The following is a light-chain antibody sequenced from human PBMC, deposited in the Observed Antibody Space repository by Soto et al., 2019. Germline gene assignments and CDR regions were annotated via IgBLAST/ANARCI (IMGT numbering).Light chain of an antibody. CDR2: GAS. V-gene: IGKV1-9*01. Sequence: DIQLTQSPSFLSASVGDSVTITCRASQGIRSYLACYQQRPGKAPELLIYGASTLRPGGASRFSGSGSGTEFTLTISSLQPEDFATYFCQQLNTFPPFFTFGPGTKVYIK. J-gene: IGKJ3*01. CDR1: QGIRSY. CDR3: QQLNTFPPFFT.